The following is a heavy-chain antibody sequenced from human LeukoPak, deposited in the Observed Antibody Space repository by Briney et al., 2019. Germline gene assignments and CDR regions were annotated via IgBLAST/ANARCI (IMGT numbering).Heavy chain of an antibody. V-gene: IGHV3-7*01. CDR2: IKQDGSEK. CDR1: GFTFSRYW. J-gene: IGHJ4*02. D-gene: IGHD3-3*01. CDR3: AKGTALRFLEG. Sequence: GGSLRLSCAASGFTFSRYWMTWVRQAPGKGLEWVANIKQDGSEKYYVDSVKGRFTVSRDNVANSLFLQMNSLRAEDTAVYYCAKGTALRFLEGWGQGTLVTVSS.